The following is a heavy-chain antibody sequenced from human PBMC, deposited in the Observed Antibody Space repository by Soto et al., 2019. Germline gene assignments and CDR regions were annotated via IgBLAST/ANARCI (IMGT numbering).Heavy chain of an antibody. CDR2: ISYDGSNK. J-gene: IGHJ4*02. CDR1: GLTFSSYA. D-gene: IGHD6-13*01. V-gene: IGHV3-30-3*01. CDR3: AREQQLCIDY. Sequence: QVQLVESGGGVVQPGMSLRLSCAASGLTFSSYAMHWVRQAPGKGLEWVAVISYDGSNKYYADSVKGRFTISRDNSKNTLYLQMNSLRAEDTAVYYCAREQQLCIDYWGQGTLVTVSS.